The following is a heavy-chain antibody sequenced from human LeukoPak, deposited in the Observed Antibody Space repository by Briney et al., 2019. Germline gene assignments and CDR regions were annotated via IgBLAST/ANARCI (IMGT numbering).Heavy chain of an antibody. D-gene: IGHD3-9*01. J-gene: IGHJ6*03. CDR1: GFTFSTYW. V-gene: IGHV3-7*04. Sequence: GGSLSLSCAASGFTFSTYWMRWVRLAPGKGREWVAIIELVGTDKRYVDSVEGRYTISRDNSKNTMYLQMNSLRAEDTAVYYWARGRSEYFDWSTGYYYMDVWGKGTTVAVSS. CDR2: IELVGTDK. CDR3: ARGRSEYFDWSTGYYYMDV.